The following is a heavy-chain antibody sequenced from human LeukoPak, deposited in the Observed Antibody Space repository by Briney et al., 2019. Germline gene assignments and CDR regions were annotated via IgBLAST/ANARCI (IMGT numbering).Heavy chain of an antibody. CDR3: ARADSSIAARLSRSSIFNYYYYMEV. V-gene: IGHV3-7*01. Sequence: PGGSLRLSCAASGFTFISYWMSWVRQAPGKGLEWVANIKQDGSEKYYVDSVKGRFTISRDNAKNSLYLQMNSLRAEDTAVYYCARADSSIAARLSRSSIFNYYYYMEVWGKGTTITISS. CDR1: GFTFISYW. D-gene: IGHD6-6*01. J-gene: IGHJ6*03. CDR2: IKQDGSEK.